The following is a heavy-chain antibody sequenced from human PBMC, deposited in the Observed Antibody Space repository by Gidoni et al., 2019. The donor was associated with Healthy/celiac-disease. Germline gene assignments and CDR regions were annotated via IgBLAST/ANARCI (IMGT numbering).Heavy chain of an antibody. CDR3: ARGDYVWGSYRYYYYGMDV. CDR2: INAGNGNT. CDR1: GYTFTSYA. J-gene: IGHJ6*02. Sequence: QVQLVQSGAEVKKPGASVKVSCKASGYTFTSYAMHWVRQAPGQRLEWMGWINAGNGNTKYSQKFQGRVTITRDTSASTAYMELSSLRSEDTAVYYCARGDYVWGSYRYYYYGMDVWGQGTTVTVSS. V-gene: IGHV1-3*01. D-gene: IGHD3-16*02.